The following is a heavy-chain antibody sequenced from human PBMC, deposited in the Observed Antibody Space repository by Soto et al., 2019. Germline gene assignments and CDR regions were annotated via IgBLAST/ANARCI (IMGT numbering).Heavy chain of an antibody. D-gene: IGHD1-26*01. CDR1: GGTFSSYA. CDR3: ARTYSGSYYPNYYYGMDV. J-gene: IGHJ6*02. Sequence: SVKVSCKASGGTFSSYAISWVRQAPGQGLEWMGGIIPIFGTANYAQKFQGRVTITADESTSTAYMELSSLRSEDTAVYYCARTYSGSYYPNYYYGMDVWGQGATVTVSS. CDR2: IIPIFGTA. V-gene: IGHV1-69*13.